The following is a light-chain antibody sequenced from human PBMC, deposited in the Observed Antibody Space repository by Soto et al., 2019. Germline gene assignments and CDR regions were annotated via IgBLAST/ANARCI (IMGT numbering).Light chain of an antibody. J-gene: IGKJ4*01. CDR3: QQYSSSPLT. Sequence: DIQMTQSPSSLSASVGDRVTITCRASQSISSSLNWYQQKPGKAPKLLIYAASGLQSGVPSRFSGSGSGTDFTLTISRLEPEDFAVYYCQQYSSSPLTFGGGTKVDIK. V-gene: IGKV1-39*01. CDR1: QSISSS. CDR2: AAS.